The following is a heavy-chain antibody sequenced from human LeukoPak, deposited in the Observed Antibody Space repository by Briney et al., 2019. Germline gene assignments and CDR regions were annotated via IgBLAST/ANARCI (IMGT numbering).Heavy chain of an antibody. D-gene: IGHD3-22*01. Sequence: PGGSLRLSCAASGFTFSDYGMHWVRQAPGKGLEWVAVIWYDGSNKYYADSVKGRFTISRDNSRNTLYLQMNSLRAEDTAVYYCVRKLPPVVQYYFDYWGPGTLVTVSS. V-gene: IGHV3-33*01. J-gene: IGHJ4*02. CDR3: VRKLPPVVQYYFDY. CDR1: GFTFSDYG. CDR2: IWYDGSNK.